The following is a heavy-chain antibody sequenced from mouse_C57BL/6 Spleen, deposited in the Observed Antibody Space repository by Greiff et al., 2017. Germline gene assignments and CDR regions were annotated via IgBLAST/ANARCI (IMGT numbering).Heavy chain of an antibody. CDR3: AREGNHDGYYTFPFAY. Sequence: EVKLMESGPELVKPGASVKISCKASGYSFTDYNMNWVKQSNGKSLEWIGVINPNYGTTSYNQKFKGKATLTVDQSSSTAYMQLNSLTSEDSAVYYCAREGNHDGYYTFPFAYWGQGTLVTVSA. CDR2: INPNYGTT. J-gene: IGHJ3*01. CDR1: GYSFTDYN. D-gene: IGHD2-3*01. V-gene: IGHV1-39*01.